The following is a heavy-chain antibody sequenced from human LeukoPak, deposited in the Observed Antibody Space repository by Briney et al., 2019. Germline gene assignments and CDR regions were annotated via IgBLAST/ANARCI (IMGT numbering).Heavy chain of an antibody. D-gene: IGHD5-24*01. CDR1: GYSFTSYW. CDR3: AGPSRRDGYNY. J-gene: IGHJ4*02. V-gene: IGHV5-51*01. Sequence: GESLQISCKGSGYSFTSYWIGWVRPMPGKGLEWMGIIYPGDSDTRYSPSFQGQVTISADKSISTAYLQWSSLKASDTAMYYCAGPSRRDGYNYWGQGTLVTVSS. CDR2: IYPGDSDT.